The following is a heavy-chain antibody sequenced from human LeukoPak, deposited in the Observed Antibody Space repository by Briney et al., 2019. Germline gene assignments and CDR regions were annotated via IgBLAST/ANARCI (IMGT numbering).Heavy chain of an antibody. CDR2: IYYSGST. CDR3: ARIPVYYYDSSGYYADAFDI. Sequence: PSETLSLTCTVSGGSISSSSYYWGWIRQPPGKGLEWIGSIYYSGSTYYNPSLKSRVTISVDTSKNQFSLKLSSVTAADTAVYYCARIPVYYYDSSGYYADAFDIWGQGTMVTVSS. V-gene: IGHV4-39*07. J-gene: IGHJ3*02. D-gene: IGHD3-22*01. CDR1: GGSISSSSYY.